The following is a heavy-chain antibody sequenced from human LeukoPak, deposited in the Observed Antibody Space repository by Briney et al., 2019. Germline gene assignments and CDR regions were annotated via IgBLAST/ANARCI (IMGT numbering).Heavy chain of an antibody. CDR3: ARDPLRTAYYDINY. D-gene: IGHD3-9*01. J-gene: IGHJ4*02. CDR2: INTDNGNT. V-gene: IGHV1-3*04. Sequence: GASVKVSCKASGYTFTHYAVHWVRQAPGQRLEWMGWINTDNGNTKYSQKFQGRVTITRDTSASTAYMELRSLRSEDTAVYYCARDPLRTAYYDINYWGQGTLVTVSS. CDR1: GYTFTHYA.